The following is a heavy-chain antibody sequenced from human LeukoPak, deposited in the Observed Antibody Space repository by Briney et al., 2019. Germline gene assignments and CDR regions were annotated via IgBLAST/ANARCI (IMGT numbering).Heavy chain of an antibody. J-gene: IGHJ4*02. V-gene: IGHV3-21*01. CDR1: GFTFSSYS. CDR3: ARANLGVTIFGVVIYSHFDY. D-gene: IGHD3-3*01. CDR2: ISSSSSYI. Sequence: GGSLRLSCAASGFTFSSYSMNWVRQARGKGLEWVSSISSSSSYIYYADSVKGRFTISRDNAKNSLYLQMNSLRAEDTAVYYCARANLGVTIFGVVIYSHFDYWGQGTLVTVSS.